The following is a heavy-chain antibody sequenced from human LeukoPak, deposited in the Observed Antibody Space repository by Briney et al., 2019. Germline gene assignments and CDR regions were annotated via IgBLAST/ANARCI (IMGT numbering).Heavy chain of an antibody. Sequence: GASVKVSCKASGYTFTGYYIHWVRQAPGQGLEWMGRINPSSGVTYYVQKFEGRVTMTRDTSVSTVYMEVGNLTSDDTAMYYCATGSSGPPMGRAFDIWGQGTMVTVSS. V-gene: IGHV1-2*06. J-gene: IGHJ3*02. CDR2: INPSSGVT. CDR1: GYTFTGYY. D-gene: IGHD6-19*01. CDR3: ATGSSGPPMGRAFDI.